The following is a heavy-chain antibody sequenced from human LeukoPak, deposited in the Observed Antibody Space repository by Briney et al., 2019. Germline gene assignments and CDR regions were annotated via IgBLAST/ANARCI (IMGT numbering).Heavy chain of an antibody. J-gene: IGHJ3*02. CDR1: GGSISSGSYY. CDR2: IYTSGTT. Sequence: SETLSLTCTVSGGSISSGSYYWSWIRQSAGKGLEWIGRIYTSGTTNSNPSLKSRVTISVDTSKNPFSLKLSSVTAADTAVYYCAREYYDSNKAPAFDIWGQGTMVTVSS. CDR3: AREYYDSNKAPAFDI. V-gene: IGHV4-61*02. D-gene: IGHD3-22*01.